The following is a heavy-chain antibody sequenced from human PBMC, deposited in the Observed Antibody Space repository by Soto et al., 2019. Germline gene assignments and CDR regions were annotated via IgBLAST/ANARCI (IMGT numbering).Heavy chain of an antibody. CDR1: GYTFTNYA. J-gene: IGHJ4*02. D-gene: IGHD6-13*01. V-gene: IGHV1-18*01. Sequence: QVQLVQSGAEVKKPGASVKVSCKASGYTFTNYAFSWVRQAPGQGLEWMGWISAYNGNTNYPQKLQGRVTMTTDTTTSTASMELRSLRSDDPAVYYCARALAAAGKVECWGQGTRVTVSS. CDR3: ARALAAAGKVEC. CDR2: ISAYNGNT.